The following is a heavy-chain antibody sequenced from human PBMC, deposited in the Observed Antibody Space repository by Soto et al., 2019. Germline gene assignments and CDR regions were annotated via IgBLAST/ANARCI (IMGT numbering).Heavy chain of an antibody. CDR1: VFTFSSYG. J-gene: IGHJ6*02. V-gene: IGHV3-30*18. CDR3: ANTHTSRSWSISYYYYYGMDV. D-gene: IGHD6-13*01. Sequence: PGGSLRLSCAASVFTFSSYGMHWVRQSPGKGLEGVAVISYDGSNKYDADSVKGRFTISRYNSKHTLYLQMNSVRAEDTAVYYCANTHTSRSWSISYYYYYGMDVWGQGTTVTVSS. CDR2: ISYDGSNK.